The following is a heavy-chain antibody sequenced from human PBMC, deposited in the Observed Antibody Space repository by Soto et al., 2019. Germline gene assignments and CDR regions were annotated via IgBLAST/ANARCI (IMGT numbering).Heavy chain of an antibody. CDR2: IVVGSGNT. V-gene: IGHV1-58*01. CDR3: AADGEDYYYYGMDV. D-gene: IGHD3-10*01. CDR1: GFTFTSSA. Sequence: SVKVSSKASGFTFTSSAVQWVRQARGQRLEWIGWIVVGSGNTNYAQKFQERVTITRDMSTSTAYIELSSLRSEDTAVYYCAADGEDYYYYGMDVWGQGTTVTVSS. J-gene: IGHJ6*02.